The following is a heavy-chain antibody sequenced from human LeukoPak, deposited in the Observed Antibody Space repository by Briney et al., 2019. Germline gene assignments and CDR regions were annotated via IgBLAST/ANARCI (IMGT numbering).Heavy chain of an antibody. Sequence: GGSLRLSCSASGFTFSSYWMHWVRQAPGKGLVWVSRINSDGSSTSYADSVKGRFTISRANAKNTLSLQMNSLRAEDTAVYYCARGRSGSYYLQPKGGGYFDYWGQGTLVTVSS. V-gene: IGHV3-74*01. CDR1: GFTFSSYW. CDR2: INSDGSST. D-gene: IGHD1-26*01. J-gene: IGHJ4*02. CDR3: ARGRSGSYYLQPKGGGYFDY.